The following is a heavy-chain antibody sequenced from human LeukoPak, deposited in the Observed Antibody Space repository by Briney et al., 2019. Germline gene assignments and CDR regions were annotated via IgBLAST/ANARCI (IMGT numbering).Heavy chain of an antibody. J-gene: IGHJ4*02. CDR2: ISYDGSNK. Sequence: GGSLRLSCAASGFTFSSYAMHWVRQAPGKGLEWVAVISYDGSNKYYADSVKGRFTISRDNSNNTLYLQMNSLRAEDTAVYYCARDAYYYDSRGYFDYWGQGTLVTVSS. CDR3: ARDAYYYDSRGYFDY. CDR1: GFTFSSYA. V-gene: IGHV3-30*04. D-gene: IGHD3-22*01.